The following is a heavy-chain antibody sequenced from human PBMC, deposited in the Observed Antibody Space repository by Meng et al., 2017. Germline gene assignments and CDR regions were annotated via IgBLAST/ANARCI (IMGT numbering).Heavy chain of an antibody. CDR2: IIPIFGTA. Sequence: GRQVQSGAGVKKPGSSVKVSCKASGGTFSSYAISWVRQAPGQGLEWMGGIIPIFGTANYAQKFQGRVTITADESTSTAYMELSSLRSEDTAVYYCARVLRDGYNLGYWGQGTLVTVSS. CDR3: ARVLRDGYNLGY. V-gene: IGHV1-69*01. D-gene: IGHD5-24*01. J-gene: IGHJ4*02. CDR1: GGTFSSYA.